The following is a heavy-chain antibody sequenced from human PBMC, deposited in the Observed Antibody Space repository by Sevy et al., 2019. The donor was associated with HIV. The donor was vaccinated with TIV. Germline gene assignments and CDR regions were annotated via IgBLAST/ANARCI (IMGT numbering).Heavy chain of an antibody. CDR3: AKHCSHYFDNSGYGEAFDI. J-gene: IGHJ3*02. CDR2: IHHSGST. CDR1: GASISSTIYY. V-gene: IGHV4-39*01. Sequence: SETLSLTCSVSGASISSTIYYWAWIRQSPGKGLEWFGSIHHSGSTYYNLSLKSRVTISVDTSKNQFSLKMNSVTAADTAVDYCAKHCSHYFDNSGYGEAFDIWGQGTKVTVSS. D-gene: IGHD3-22*01.